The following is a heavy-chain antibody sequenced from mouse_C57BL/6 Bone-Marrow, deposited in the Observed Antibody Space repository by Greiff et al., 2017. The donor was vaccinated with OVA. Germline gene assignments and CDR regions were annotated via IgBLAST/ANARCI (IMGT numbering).Heavy chain of an antibody. V-gene: IGHV1-80*01. CDR1: GYAFSSYW. Sequence: QVQLQQSGAELVKPGASVKISCKASGYAFSSYWMNWVKQRPGKGLEWIGQIYPGDGDTNYNGKFKGKATLTADKSSSTAYMQLSSLTSEDSAVYFCARDVYYYGSSSYAMDYWGQGTSVTVSS. D-gene: IGHD1-1*01. CDR2: IYPGDGDT. J-gene: IGHJ4*01. CDR3: ARDVYYYGSSSYAMDY.